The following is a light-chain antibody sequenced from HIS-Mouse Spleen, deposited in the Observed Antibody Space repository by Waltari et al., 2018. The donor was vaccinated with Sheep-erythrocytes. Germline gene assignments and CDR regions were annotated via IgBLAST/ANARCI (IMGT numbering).Light chain of an antibody. CDR3: QAWDSSTAV. Sequence: SYELTHPPSVSVSPGQTASITFSGDKLGDQYACWYQQKPGQSPVLVFYQDSKRPSGIPERFSGSNSGNTATLTISGTQAMDEADYYCQAWDSSTAVFGGGTKLTVL. V-gene: IGLV3-1*01. J-gene: IGLJ2*01. CDR2: QDS. CDR1: KLGDQY.